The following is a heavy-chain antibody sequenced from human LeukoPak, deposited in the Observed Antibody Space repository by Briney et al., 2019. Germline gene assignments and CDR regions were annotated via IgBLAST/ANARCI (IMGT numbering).Heavy chain of an antibody. CDR1: GFTFSSYA. J-gene: IGHJ4*02. Sequence: GGSLRLSCAASGFTFSSYAMHWVRQAPGKGLEWVAFIRYDGSNKYYADSVKGRFTISRDNSKNTLYLQMNSLRAEDTAVYYCAKGRLYDSSGYYFDYWGQGTLVTVSS. CDR2: IRYDGSNK. CDR3: AKGRLYDSSGYYFDY. V-gene: IGHV3-30*02. D-gene: IGHD3-22*01.